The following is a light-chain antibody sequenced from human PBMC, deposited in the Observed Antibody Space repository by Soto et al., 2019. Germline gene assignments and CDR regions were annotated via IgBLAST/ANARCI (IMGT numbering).Light chain of an antibody. CDR2: ELS. CDR3: SSYVGACTNI. Sequence: QSALTQPPSASGSPGQSVTISCTGTSSDFGGYNYVSWYQQHPGKAPKLMIYELSKRPSGVPDRFSGSKSGNTASLTVSGIQPEDEADYYCSSYVGACTNIFGGGTKLTVL. V-gene: IGLV2-8*01. J-gene: IGLJ2*01. CDR1: SSDFGGYNY.